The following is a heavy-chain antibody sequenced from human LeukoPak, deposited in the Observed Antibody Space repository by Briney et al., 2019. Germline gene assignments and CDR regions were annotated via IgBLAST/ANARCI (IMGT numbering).Heavy chain of an antibody. D-gene: IGHD2-2*02. CDR2: IYYSGST. CDR1: GGSISSGDYY. CDR3: ARLLGYCSSTSCYNFDP. Sequence: PSETLSLTCTVSGGSISSGDYYWSWIRQPPGRGLEWIGYIYYSGSTYYNPSLKSRVTISVDTSKNQFSLKLSSVTAADTAVYYCARLLGYCSSTSCYNFDPWGQGTLVTVSS. J-gene: IGHJ5*02. V-gene: IGHV4-30-4*08.